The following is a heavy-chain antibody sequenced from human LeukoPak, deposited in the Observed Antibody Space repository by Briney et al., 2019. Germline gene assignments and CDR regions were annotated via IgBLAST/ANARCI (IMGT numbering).Heavy chain of an antibody. J-gene: IGHJ4*02. V-gene: IGHV3-23*01. CDR3: ARVLDSHDLSGPSGY. Sequence: GGSLRLSCAASGFTFSSYAMKWARQAPGKGLEWVSSISGSGGSTYYADPVRGRFTISRDNSKSSLYLQTDSLRADDTAVYYCARVLDSHDLSGPSGYWGQGTLVTVSS. CDR1: GFTFSSYA. CDR2: ISGSGGST. D-gene: IGHD3-22*01.